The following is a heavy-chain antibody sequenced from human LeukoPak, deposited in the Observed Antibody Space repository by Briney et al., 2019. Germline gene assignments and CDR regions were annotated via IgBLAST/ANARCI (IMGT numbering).Heavy chain of an antibody. CDR3: AKSYYYDSSYYFDY. Sequence: GGSLRLSCAASGFTFTNNAMSWVRQAPGKGLEWVSAISGSGGSTYYADSVKGRFTISRDNSKNTLYLQMNSLRAEDMAVYYCAKSYYYDSSYYFDYWGQGTLVTVSS. CDR2: ISGSGGST. V-gene: IGHV3-23*01. J-gene: IGHJ4*02. CDR1: GFTFTNNA. D-gene: IGHD3-22*01.